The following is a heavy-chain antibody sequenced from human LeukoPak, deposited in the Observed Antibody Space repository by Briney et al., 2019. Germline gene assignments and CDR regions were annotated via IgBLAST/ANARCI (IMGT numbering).Heavy chain of an antibody. V-gene: IGHV3-9*01. CDR1: GFTFDDYA. CDR2: ISWNSGSI. Sequence: GGSLRLSCAASGFTFDDYAMHWVRQAPGKGLEWVSGISWNSGSIGYADSVKGRFTISRDNAKNSLYPQMNSLRAEDTALYYCAKALYRYCSGGSCYSDYWGQGTLVTVSS. CDR3: AKALYRYCSGGSCYSDY. D-gene: IGHD2-15*01. J-gene: IGHJ4*02.